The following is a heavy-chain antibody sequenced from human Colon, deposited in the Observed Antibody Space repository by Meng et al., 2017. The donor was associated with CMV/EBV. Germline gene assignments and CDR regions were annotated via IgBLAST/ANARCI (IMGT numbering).Heavy chain of an antibody. D-gene: IGHD2-21*01. CDR3: ASLIEYCGGDCPLRYYYYGMDV. CDR2: IIPIFGTA. V-gene: IGHV1-69*05. Sequence: SVKVSCKASGGTFSSYAISWVRQAPGQGLEWMGGIIPIFGTANYAQKFQGRVTITTDESTSTAYMELSSLRSEDTAVYYCASLIEYCGGDCPLRYYYYGMDVWGQGTTVTVSS. CDR1: GGTFSSYA. J-gene: IGHJ6*02.